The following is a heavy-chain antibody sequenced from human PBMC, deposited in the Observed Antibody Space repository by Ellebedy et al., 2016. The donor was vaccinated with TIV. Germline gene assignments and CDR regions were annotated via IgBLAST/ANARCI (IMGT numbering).Heavy chain of an antibody. CDR3: ARGMYGAYVFDC. V-gene: IGHV4-39*07. J-gene: IGHJ4*02. Sequence: SETLSLTCTVSGGSISSSSYYWGWIRQPPGKGLEWIGSIYYSGSTYYNPSLKSRVTISVDTSKNQFSLKLSSVTAADTAVYYCARGMYGAYVFDCWGQGTLVTVSS. D-gene: IGHD3-10*02. CDR1: GGSISSSSYY. CDR2: IYYSGST.